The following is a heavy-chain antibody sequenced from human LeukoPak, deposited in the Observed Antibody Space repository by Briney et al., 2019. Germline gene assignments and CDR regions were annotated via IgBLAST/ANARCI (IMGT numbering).Heavy chain of an antibody. CDR2: ISGSGGST. V-gene: IGHV3-23*01. J-gene: IGHJ4*02. CDR3: ANTHNWNWEDY. Sequence: AGGSLRLSGAASGFTFSSYAMSWVRQAPGKGLEWVSAISGSGGSTYYADSVKGRFTISRDNSKNTLYLQMNSLRAEDTAVYYCANTHNWNWEDYWGQGTLVTVSS. D-gene: IGHD1-7*01. CDR1: GFTFSSYA.